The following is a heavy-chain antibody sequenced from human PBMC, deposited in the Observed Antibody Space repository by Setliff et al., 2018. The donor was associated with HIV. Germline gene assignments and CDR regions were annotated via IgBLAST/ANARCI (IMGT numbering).Heavy chain of an antibody. CDR1: RGSFSGYY. CDR3: ASTGGYSYGFFDS. V-gene: IGHV4-34*01. J-gene: IGHJ4*02. CDR2: IYHSGST. Sequence: NPSETLSLTCAVFRGSFSGYYWTWIRQAPGKGLEWIGSIYHSGSTYYSPSLKSRVTISVDTSKNQFFLKLSSVTAADTAVYYCASTGGYSYGFFDSWGQGALVTVSS. D-gene: IGHD5-18*01.